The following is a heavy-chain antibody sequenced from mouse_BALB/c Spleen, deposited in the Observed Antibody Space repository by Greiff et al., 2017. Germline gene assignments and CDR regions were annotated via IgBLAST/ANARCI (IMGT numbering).Heavy chain of an antibody. Sequence: VQLQQSGPELVKPGASVKISCKASGYSFTGYYMHWVKQSHVKSLEWIGRINPYNGATSYNQNFKDKASLTVDKSSSTAYMELHSLTSEDSAVYYCARNYRYDGDWYFDVWGAGTTVTVSS. CDR1: GYSFTGYY. CDR3: ARNYRYDGDWYFDV. V-gene: IGHV1-31*01. CDR2: INPYNGAT. J-gene: IGHJ1*01. D-gene: IGHD2-14*01.